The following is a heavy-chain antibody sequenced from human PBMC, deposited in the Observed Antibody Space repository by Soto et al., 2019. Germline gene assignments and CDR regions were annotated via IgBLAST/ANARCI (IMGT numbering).Heavy chain of an antibody. V-gene: IGHV4-39*02. J-gene: IGHJ4*02. Sequence: QLQLQESGPGLVKPSETLSLTCTVSGGSISSSSYYWGWIRQPPGKGLEWIGSIYYSGSTYYNPSLKSRVTISVDTSKNQFSLKLSSVTAADTAVYYCARDSPMVRGVITYVGLYYFDYWGQGTLVTVSS. CDR1: GGSISSSSYY. D-gene: IGHD3-10*01. CDR2: IYYSGST. CDR3: ARDSPMVRGVITYVGLYYFDY.